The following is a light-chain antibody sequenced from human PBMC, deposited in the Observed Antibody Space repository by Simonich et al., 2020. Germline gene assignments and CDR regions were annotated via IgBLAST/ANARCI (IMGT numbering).Light chain of an antibody. J-gene: IGLJ2*01. CDR1: SSDVGGYNY. V-gene: IGLV2-23*02. CDR2: DVS. Sequence: QSARTQPASVSGSPGQSITISCTGTSSDVGGYNYVSWYQQHPGKAPKLMIYDVSKRPSGVSNRFSGSKSGNTASLTISGLQAEDEADYYCCSYAGSSTLVFGGGTKLTVL. CDR3: CSYAGSSTLV.